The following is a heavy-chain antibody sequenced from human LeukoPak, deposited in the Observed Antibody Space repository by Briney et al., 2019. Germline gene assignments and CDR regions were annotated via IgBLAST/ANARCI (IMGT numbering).Heavy chain of an antibody. CDR2: ISGSGSST. CDR1: GFTFSSYA. Sequence: GGSLRLSCAASGFTFSSYAMSWVRQAPGKGLEWVSAISGSGSSTYYADSVKGRFTISRDNSKNTLYLQMNSLRAEDTAVYYCARDTFGTSRPSDYWGQGTLVTVSS. V-gene: IGHV3-23*01. D-gene: IGHD1-14*01. J-gene: IGHJ4*02. CDR3: ARDTFGTSRPSDY.